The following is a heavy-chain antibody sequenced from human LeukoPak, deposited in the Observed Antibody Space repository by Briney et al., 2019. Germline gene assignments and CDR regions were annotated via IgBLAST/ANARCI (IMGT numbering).Heavy chain of an antibody. V-gene: IGHV4-59*08. J-gene: IGHJ3*02. Sequence: KPSETLSLTCTVSGGSISSYYWRWIRQPPGKGLEWIGYIYYSGSTNYNPSLKSRVTISVDTSKNQFSLKLSSVTAADTAVYYCARHQGRYCSSTSCYAFDIWGQGTMVTVSS. CDR2: IYYSGST. CDR3: ARHQGRYCSSTSCYAFDI. D-gene: IGHD2-2*01. CDR1: GGSISSYY.